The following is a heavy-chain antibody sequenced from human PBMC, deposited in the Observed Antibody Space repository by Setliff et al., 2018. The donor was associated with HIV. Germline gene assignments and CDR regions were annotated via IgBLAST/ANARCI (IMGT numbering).Heavy chain of an antibody. CDR3: ARGRRYLGDYYY. Sequence: GGSLRLSCAVSGFAVSDNFMSWVRQVPGKGLEWVSVIYRDGATYYADFVKGRFTISRDIAKNTIYLHMNSPTSEDTAFYYCARGRRYLGDYYYWGQGTLVTVSS. J-gene: IGHJ4*02. D-gene: IGHD3-22*01. CDR2: IYRDGAT. V-gene: IGHV3-53*01. CDR1: GFAVSDNF.